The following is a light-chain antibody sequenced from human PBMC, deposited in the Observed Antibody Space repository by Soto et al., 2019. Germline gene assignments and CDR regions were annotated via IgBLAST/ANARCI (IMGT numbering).Light chain of an antibody. CDR1: SSDVGSHNL. Sequence: QSALTQPASVSWSPGQSITIACTGTSSDVGSHNLVSWYQQFPGKAPKLIIFEASKRPSGVSNRFSGSKSGSTASLTISGLQAEEEADYYCCSNAAGSNYVFGSGTKVTVL. V-gene: IGLV2-23*01. J-gene: IGLJ1*01. CDR2: EAS. CDR3: CSNAAGSNYV.